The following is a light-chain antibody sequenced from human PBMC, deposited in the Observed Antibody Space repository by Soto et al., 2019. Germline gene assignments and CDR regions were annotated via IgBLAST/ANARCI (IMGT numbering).Light chain of an antibody. CDR3: AAWDDSLKVV. V-gene: IGLV1-44*01. Sequence: QPVLTQPPSASGTPGQRVTISCSGRSSNIGSNTVNWYKQVPGTAPKLLIYSNSQRPSGVPDRFSGSKSGTSASLAISGLQSEDEADYYCAAWDDSLKVVFGGGTKLTVL. J-gene: IGLJ2*01. CDR2: SNS. CDR1: SSNIGSNT.